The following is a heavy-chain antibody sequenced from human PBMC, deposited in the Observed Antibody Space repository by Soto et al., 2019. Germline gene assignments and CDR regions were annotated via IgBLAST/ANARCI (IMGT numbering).Heavy chain of an antibody. V-gene: IGHV3-48*03. Sequence: EVQLVESGGGLVQPGGSLRLSCAASGFTFSSYEMNWVRQAPGKGREWVSYISSSGSTIYYADSVKGRFTISRDNANNSLYLQMNSLRAKDTAVYDCARGGELLYTYYFDYLGQGTLVTFSS. CDR1: GFTFSSYE. D-gene: IGHD2-2*02. J-gene: IGHJ4*02. CDR3: ARGGELLYTYYFDY. CDR2: ISSSGSTI.